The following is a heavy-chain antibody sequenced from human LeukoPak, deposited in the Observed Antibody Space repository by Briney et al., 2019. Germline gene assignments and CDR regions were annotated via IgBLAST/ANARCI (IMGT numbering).Heavy chain of an antibody. Sequence: TLSLTCTVSGGSISSGDYYRSWIRQPPGKGLEWIGYIYYSGSTYYNPSLKSRVTISVDTSKNQFSLKLSSVTAADTAVYYCARAGIVVVPAAILGSWFDPWGQGTLVTVSS. CDR2: IYYSGST. V-gene: IGHV4-30-4*08. CDR1: GGSISSGDYY. CDR3: ARAGIVVVPAAILGSWFDP. J-gene: IGHJ5*02. D-gene: IGHD2-2*02.